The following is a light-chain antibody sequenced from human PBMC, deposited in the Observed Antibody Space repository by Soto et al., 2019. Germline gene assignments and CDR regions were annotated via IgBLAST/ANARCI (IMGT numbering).Light chain of an antibody. J-gene: IGKJ1*01. CDR1: QSVNSN. CDR2: GAS. V-gene: IGKV3-15*01. Sequence: EIVLTQSPATLSVSPGERATLSCRASQSVNSNLTWYQQKPGRAPRLLIYGASTRAAGIPARFSGSGSGTEFTLTISSLQSEDFAVYYCQQYGSSPRTFGQGTKVEIK. CDR3: QQYGSSPRT.